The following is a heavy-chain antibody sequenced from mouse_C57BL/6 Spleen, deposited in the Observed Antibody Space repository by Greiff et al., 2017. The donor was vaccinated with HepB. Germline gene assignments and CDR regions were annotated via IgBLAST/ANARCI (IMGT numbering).Heavy chain of an antibody. J-gene: IGHJ4*01. CDR1: GYAFSSYW. CDR2: IYPGDGDT. CDR3: ASTHYYGSSYAMDY. D-gene: IGHD1-1*01. Sequence: QVQLQQSGAELVKPGASVKISCKASGYAFSSYWMNWVKQRPGKGLEWIGQIYPGDGDTNYNGKFKGKATLTADKSSSTAYMQLSSLTSEDSAVYFCASTHYYGSSYAMDYWGQGTSVTVSS. V-gene: IGHV1-80*01.